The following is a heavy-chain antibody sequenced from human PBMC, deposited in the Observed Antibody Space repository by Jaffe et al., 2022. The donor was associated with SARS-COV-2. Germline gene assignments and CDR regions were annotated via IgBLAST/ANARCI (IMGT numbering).Heavy chain of an antibody. D-gene: IGHD1-26*01. V-gene: IGHV3-23*01. Sequence: EVQLLESGGDLVQPGGSLRLSCAASGFNLRSYGMNWVRQAPGKGLEWVSSISATGGTYYADSVKGRFTISRDNSKNTLFLQMNSLRGEDTAVYYCGRRVGTSGKGAFDIWGQGTMVTVSS. CDR3: GRRVGTSGKGAFDI. CDR2: ISATGGT. J-gene: IGHJ3*02. CDR1: GFNLRSYG.